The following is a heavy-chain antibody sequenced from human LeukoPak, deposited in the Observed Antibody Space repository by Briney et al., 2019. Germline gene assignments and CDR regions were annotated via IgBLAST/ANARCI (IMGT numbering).Heavy chain of an antibody. V-gene: IGHV3-21*01. J-gene: IGHJ4*02. Sequence: GGSLRLSCAASGFIFSSYGMNWVRQAPGKGLEWVSSTSSSSSYIYYADSVKGRFTISRDNAKKSLYLQMNRLRAEDTAVYFCARADTSDILTGYSDYWGQGTLVTVSS. CDR2: TSSSSSYI. CDR3: ARADTSDILTGYSDY. CDR1: GFIFSSYG. D-gene: IGHD3-9*01.